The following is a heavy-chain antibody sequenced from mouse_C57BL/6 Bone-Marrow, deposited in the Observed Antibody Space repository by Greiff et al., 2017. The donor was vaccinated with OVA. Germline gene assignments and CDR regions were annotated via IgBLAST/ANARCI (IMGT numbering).Heavy chain of an antibody. J-gene: IGHJ1*03. Sequence: EVQLQQSGPVLVKPGASVKMSCKASGYTFTDYYMNWVKQSHGKSLEWIGVINPYNGGTSYNQKFKGKATLTVDRSASTAYMELNSMTSEDSAVNYSARYGYSNLYWYFDVWGTGTTVTVSA. CDR1: GYTFTDYY. D-gene: IGHD2-5*01. CDR3: ARYGYSNLYWYFDV. CDR2: INPYNGGT. V-gene: IGHV1-19*01.